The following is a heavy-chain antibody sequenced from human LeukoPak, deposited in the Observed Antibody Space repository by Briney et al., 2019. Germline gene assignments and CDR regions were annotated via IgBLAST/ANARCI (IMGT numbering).Heavy chain of an antibody. D-gene: IGHD3-10*01. CDR3: ARDGVRGVINY. Sequence: GTSLRLSCATSGFTFSSYGMHWVRQAPGKGLEWVAVIWYDGSNKYYADSVKGRFTISRDNSKNTLFLLMNSLRAEDTAVYYCARDGVRGVINYWGQGTLVTVST. J-gene: IGHJ4*02. V-gene: IGHV3-33*01. CDR2: IWYDGSNK. CDR1: GFTFSSYG.